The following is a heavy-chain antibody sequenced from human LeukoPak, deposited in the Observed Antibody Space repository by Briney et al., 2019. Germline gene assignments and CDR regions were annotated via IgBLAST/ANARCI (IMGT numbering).Heavy chain of an antibody. CDR2: IYYSGST. J-gene: IGHJ5*02. CDR1: GGSISSGGYY. D-gene: IGHD4-11*01. Sequence: PSETLSLTCTVSGGSISSGGYYWSWIRQHPGKGLEWIGYIYYSGSTYYNPSLKSRVTISVDTSKNQFSLKLSSVTAADTAVYYCARVSVTSLKDYFDPWGQGTLVTVSS. V-gene: IGHV4-31*03. CDR3: ARVSVTSLKDYFDP.